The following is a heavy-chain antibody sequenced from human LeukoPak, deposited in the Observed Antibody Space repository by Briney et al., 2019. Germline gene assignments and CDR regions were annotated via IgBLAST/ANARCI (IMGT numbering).Heavy chain of an antibody. CDR3: ARDGRRGWIQLRIDY. Sequence: ASVKVSCKASGYTFTSYGISGVRQAPGQGLEWMGWISAYNGNTNYAQKLQGRVTMTTDTSTSTAYMELRSLRSDDTAVYYCARDGRRGWIQLRIDYWGQGTLVTVSS. D-gene: IGHD5-18*01. J-gene: IGHJ4*02. CDR1: GYTFTSYG. V-gene: IGHV1-18*01. CDR2: ISAYNGNT.